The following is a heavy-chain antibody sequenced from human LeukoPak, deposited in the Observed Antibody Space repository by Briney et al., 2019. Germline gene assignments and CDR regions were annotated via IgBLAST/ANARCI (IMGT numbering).Heavy chain of an antibody. CDR1: GFTFRNCG. V-gene: IGHV3-23*01. CDR3: AIDPNWGTHS. J-gene: IGHJ4*02. CDR2: ISGSDDGT. D-gene: IGHD7-27*01. Sequence: PGGSLRLSCVASGFTFRNCGMTWVRQAPGKGLEWVSTISGSDDGTYYADSVRGRFTISRDNSKNTLYLQMNSLRVEDTAVYYCAIDPNWGTHSWGQGVLVTVSS.